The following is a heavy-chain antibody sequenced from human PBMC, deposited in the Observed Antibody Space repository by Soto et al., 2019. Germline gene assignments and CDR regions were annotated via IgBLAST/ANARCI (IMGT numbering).Heavy chain of an antibody. J-gene: IGHJ4*02. CDR1: GGTCRDYY. CDR3: ARAVDNSGYFDY. CDR2: INHSGST. V-gene: IGHV4-34*01. D-gene: IGHD3-22*01. Sequence: ILRLTPTVYGGTCRDYYCSWIRPPPGKGLEWIGEINHSGSTNYNPSLKSRVTISVDTSKNQFSLKLSSVTAADTAVYYCARAVDNSGYFDYWVQGTLVIV.